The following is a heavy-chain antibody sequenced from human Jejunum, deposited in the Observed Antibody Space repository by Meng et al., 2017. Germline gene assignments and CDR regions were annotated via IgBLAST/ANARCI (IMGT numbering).Heavy chain of an antibody. CDR3: AREYCISTTCYFDS. D-gene: IGHD2-2*01. CDR1: GGSVSSTNCY. CDR2: RYYSGST. Sequence: QVLLQASGPGLVRPSGTLSLTCTVAGGSVSSTNCYWSWSRQPPGKGLEWIVYRYYSGSTNYNPSRKSRVTISVDTSKSQFSLKLFSVTAADTAVYYCAREYCISTTCYFDSWGQGTLVTVSS. V-gene: IGHV4-61*01. J-gene: IGHJ4*02.